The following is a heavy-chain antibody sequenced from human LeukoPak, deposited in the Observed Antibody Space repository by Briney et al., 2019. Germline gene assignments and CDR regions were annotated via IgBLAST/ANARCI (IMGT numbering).Heavy chain of an antibody. CDR3: ARLWGDATIFDL. CDR1: GFTFSTYW. J-gene: IGHJ4*02. Sequence: GSLRLSCAASGFTFSTYWMNWVRQAPGKGLEWVANINQDGSAKHYVDSVKGRFTVSRDNAENSLYLQTNSLRAEDTAVYYCARLWGDATIFDLWGQGTLVNVSS. CDR2: INQDGSAK. D-gene: IGHD5-12*01. V-gene: IGHV3-7*01.